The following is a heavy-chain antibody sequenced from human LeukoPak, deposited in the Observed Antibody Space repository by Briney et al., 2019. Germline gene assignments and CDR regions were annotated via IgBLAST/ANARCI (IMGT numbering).Heavy chain of an antibody. CDR3: ARLRMGYYFDY. CDR2: INSDGSST. CDR1: GFTFSSYW. D-gene: IGHD2-2*01. V-gene: IGHV3-74*01. J-gene: IGHJ4*02. Sequence: GGSLRLSCAGSGFTFSSYWMYGVRQAPGKGLVWVSRINSDGSSTSYADSVKGRFTISRDNAKNTLYLQMDSLRAEDTAVYYCARLRMGYYFDYWGQGTLVTVSS.